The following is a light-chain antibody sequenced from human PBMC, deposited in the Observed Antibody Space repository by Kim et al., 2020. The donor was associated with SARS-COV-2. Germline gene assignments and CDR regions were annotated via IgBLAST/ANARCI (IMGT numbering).Light chain of an antibody. J-gene: IGKJ3*01. CDR3: QKYNSALIT. Sequence: ASVGDRVTITCRASQGISNYLAWYQQKPGKVPKLLIYAASTLQPGVPSRFSGSGSGTDFTLTISSLQPEDVATYYCQKYNSALITFGPGTKVDIK. CDR1: QGISNY. V-gene: IGKV1-27*01. CDR2: AAS.